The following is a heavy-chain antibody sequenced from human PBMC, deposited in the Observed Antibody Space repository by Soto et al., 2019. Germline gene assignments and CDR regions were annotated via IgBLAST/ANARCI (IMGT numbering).Heavy chain of an antibody. CDR3: AREGGESSDGLYYFDS. Sequence: TSETLSLTCTVSGGSTSSDNYWSWIRQPPGKGLEWIGHIYYSGNTDYNPSLKSRLAISIDTSKNQFSLKLSSVTAADTAVYFCAREGGESSDGLYYFDSWGQGSLVTVSS. J-gene: IGHJ4*02. V-gene: IGHV4-30-4*01. CDR2: IYYSGNT. CDR1: GGSTSSDNY. D-gene: IGHD3-16*01.